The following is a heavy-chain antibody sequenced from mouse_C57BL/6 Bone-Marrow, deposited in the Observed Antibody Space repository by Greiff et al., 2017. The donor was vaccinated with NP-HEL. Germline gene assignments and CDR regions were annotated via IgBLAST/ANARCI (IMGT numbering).Heavy chain of an antibody. CDR1: GETGTNDW. J-gene: IGHJ2*01. CDR2: SDTGGGDT. V-gene: IGHV1-63*01. CDR3: ARWTVVPYYFDY. D-gene: IGHD1-1*01. Sequence: QVQLQQSGAELVRPGTSGKMSCKAAGETGTNDWRGGAKKRTGHGREGIGESDTGGGDTNYNEKFKGKATLTADKSSSTAYMQFSSLTSEDSAIYYCARWTVVPYYFDYWGQGTTLTVSS.